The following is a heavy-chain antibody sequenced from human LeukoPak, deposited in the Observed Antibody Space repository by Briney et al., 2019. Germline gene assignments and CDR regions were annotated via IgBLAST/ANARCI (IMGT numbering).Heavy chain of an antibody. CDR1: GFTFDDYG. J-gene: IGHJ3*02. D-gene: IGHD1-26*01. V-gene: IGHV3-20*04. CDR2: INWNGGST. Sequence: GGSLRLSCAASGFTFDDYGMSWVRHAPGKGLEWVSGINWNGGSTGYADSVKGRFTISRDNAKNSLYLQMNSLRAEDTALHYCARGGSGSDAFDIWGQGTMVTVSS. CDR3: ARGGSGSDAFDI.